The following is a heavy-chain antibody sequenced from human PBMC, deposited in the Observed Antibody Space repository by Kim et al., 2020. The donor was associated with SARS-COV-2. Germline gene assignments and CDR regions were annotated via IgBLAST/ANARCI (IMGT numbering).Heavy chain of an antibody. CDR1: GFTFSSYA. CDR2: ISGSGGST. V-gene: IGHV3-23*01. CDR3: AAPEAGLYDYVWGSYRYGAFDI. Sequence: GGSLRLSCAASGFTFSSYAMSWVRQAPGKGLEWVSAISGSGGSTYYADSVKGRFTISRDNSKNTLYLQMNSLRAEDTAVYYCAAPEAGLYDYVWGSYRYGAFDIWGQGTMVTVSS. D-gene: IGHD3-16*02. J-gene: IGHJ3*02.